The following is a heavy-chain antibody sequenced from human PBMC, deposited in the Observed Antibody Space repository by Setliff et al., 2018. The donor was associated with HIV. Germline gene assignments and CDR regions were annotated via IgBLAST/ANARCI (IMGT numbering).Heavy chain of an antibody. J-gene: IGHJ4*02. CDR2: IYTSGST. Sequence: KTSETLSLTCTVSGGSISTYYWSWIRQPPGKGLEWIGYIYTSGSTNYNPSLKTRVTISVDTSKNQFSLKLSSVTAADTAVYYCARHSPSDYWGQGTLVTVSS. V-gene: IGHV4-4*09. CDR3: ARHSPSDY. CDR1: GGSISTYY.